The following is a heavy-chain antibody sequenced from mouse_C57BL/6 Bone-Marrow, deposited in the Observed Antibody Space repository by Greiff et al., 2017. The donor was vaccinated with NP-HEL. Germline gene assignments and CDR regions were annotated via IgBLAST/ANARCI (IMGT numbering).Heavy chain of an antibody. CDR3: AREGYPWAY. J-gene: IGHJ3*01. D-gene: IGHD5-1-1*01. CDR2: IDPSDSYT. V-gene: IGHV1-50*01. CDR1: GYTFTSYW. Sequence: VQLQQPGAELVKPGASVKLSCKASGYTFTSYWMQWVKQRPGQGLEWIGEIDPSDSYTNYNQKFKGKATLTVDTSSSTAYMQLSSLTSEDSAVYYCAREGYPWAYWGQGTLVTGSA.